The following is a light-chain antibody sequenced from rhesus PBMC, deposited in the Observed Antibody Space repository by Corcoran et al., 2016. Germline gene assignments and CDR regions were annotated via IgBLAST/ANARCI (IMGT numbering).Light chain of an antibody. J-gene: IGLJ1*01. CDR1: SNTVGNRG. Sequence: QARLTQPPSVSTGLRQTATLTCTGNSNTVGNRGAAWLQQHQGHPPKLLSYRNNNRPSGLSERFSASRPVNTASLTITGFQPEDEDYYYCSAWDSSLSSYIFGPGTRLSVL. CDR3: SAWDSSLSSYI. CDR2: RNN. V-gene: IGLV10-114*01.